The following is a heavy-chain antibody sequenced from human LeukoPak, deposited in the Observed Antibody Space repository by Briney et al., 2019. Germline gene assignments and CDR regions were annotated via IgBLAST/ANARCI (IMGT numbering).Heavy chain of an antibody. V-gene: IGHV3-66*01. CDR2: IYSGGNT. D-gene: IGHD6-13*01. Sequence: GGSLRLSCAASGFSVSSNHMSWVRQAPGKGLEWVSVIYSGGNTHYADSVKGRYTISRDNSKNTLYLQMNSLRAEDTAVYYCARGIAAAGIVGVFDYWGQGTLVTVSS. CDR1: GFSVSSNH. J-gene: IGHJ4*02. CDR3: ARGIAAAGIVGVFDY.